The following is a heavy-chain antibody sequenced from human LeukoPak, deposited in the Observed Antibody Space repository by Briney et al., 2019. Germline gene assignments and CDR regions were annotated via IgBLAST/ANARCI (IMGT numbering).Heavy chain of an antibody. CDR3: AKGIGIVSTSAPFDY. CDR2: ISWNGGSI. J-gene: IGHJ4*02. V-gene: IGHV3-43D*04. Sequence: QPGGSLRLSCAASGFTFTSYAMSWVRQAPGKGLEWVSLISWNGGSIYYADSVKGRFTISRDNSKNSLYLQMNSLGVEDTGLYYCAKGIGIVSTSAPFDYWGQGTLVTVSS. D-gene: IGHD5/OR15-5a*01. CDR1: GFTFTSYA.